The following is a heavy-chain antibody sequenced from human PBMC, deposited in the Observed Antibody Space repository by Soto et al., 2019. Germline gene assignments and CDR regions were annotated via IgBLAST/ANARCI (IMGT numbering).Heavy chain of an antibody. CDR3: ARDKYYDSTGTFDF. CDR1: VSFISCAF. J-gene: IGHJ4*02. CDR2: IYHRGNT. Sequence: FINTFSVSFISCAFWTLLPQPPGKGLEWIGYIYHRGNTNYNPSLKSRVTFSVDTSKNQFSLKLSSVTAADTAVYYCARDKYYDSTGTFDFWGQGTLVTVS. V-gene: IGHV4-59*01. D-gene: IGHD3-22*01.